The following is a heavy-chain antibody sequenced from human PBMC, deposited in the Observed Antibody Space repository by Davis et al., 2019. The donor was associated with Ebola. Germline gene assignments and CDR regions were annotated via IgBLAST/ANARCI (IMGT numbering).Heavy chain of an antibody. Sequence: SVKVSCKASGNTISTYTIDWVRQAPGQGLEWMGGIIPIFGTTNYAQKFQGRVTMTRDTSTSIVYMELSSLRSEDTAVYFCARGGVAYSDLDYWGQGTLVAVSS. CDR1: GNTISTYT. D-gene: IGHD2-21*01. CDR2: IIPIFGTT. V-gene: IGHV1-69*05. J-gene: IGHJ4*02. CDR3: ARGGVAYSDLDY.